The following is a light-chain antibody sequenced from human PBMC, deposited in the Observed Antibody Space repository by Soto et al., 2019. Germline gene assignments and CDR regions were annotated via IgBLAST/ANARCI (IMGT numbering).Light chain of an antibody. J-gene: IGLJ1*01. CDR1: SSNIGINY. CDR3: AVWDDSLSAYV. Sequence: QSALTQPPSASGTPGQRVTISCSGSSSNIGINYVYWYQQRPGTAPKLLIYTNDQRPSGVPDRFSGSKSGTSASLAISGLRSDDEGDYYCAVWDDSLSAYVFGTGTKVTVL. V-gene: IGLV1-47*02. CDR2: TND.